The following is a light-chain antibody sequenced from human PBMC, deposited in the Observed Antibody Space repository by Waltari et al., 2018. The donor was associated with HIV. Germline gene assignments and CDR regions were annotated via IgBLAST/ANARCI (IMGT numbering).Light chain of an antibody. V-gene: IGLV2-23*02. J-gene: IGLJ2*01. CDR3: CSYAGSSTLV. Sequence: QSALTQPASVSGSPGQWITISCTGTSSDVGSDNLLSWYQQHPGKAPKLMIYEVSKRPSGVSNRFSGSKSGNTASLTSSGVQAEDEADYYCCSYAGSSTLVFGGGTKLTVL. CDR2: EVS. CDR1: SSDVGSDNL.